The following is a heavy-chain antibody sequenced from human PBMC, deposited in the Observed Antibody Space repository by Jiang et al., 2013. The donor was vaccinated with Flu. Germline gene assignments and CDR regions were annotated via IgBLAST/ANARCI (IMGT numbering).Heavy chain of an antibody. D-gene: IGHD3-10*01. V-gene: IGHV3-30*07. J-gene: IGHJ3*02. CDR3: ARDHPYDYYGSGSYYNGSDAFDI. Sequence: VKGRFTISRDNSKNTLYLQMNSLRAEDTAVYYCARDHPYDYYGSGSYYNGSDAFDIWGQGTMVTVSS.